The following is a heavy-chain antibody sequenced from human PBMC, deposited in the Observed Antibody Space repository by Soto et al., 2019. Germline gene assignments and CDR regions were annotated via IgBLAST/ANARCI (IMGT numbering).Heavy chain of an antibody. J-gene: IGHJ4*02. Sequence: QVQLQQWGAGLLKPSETLSLTCAVYGGSFSGYYWSWIRQPPGKGLEWIGEINHSGSTNYNPSLKSRVTISVDTSKNQFSLKLSSVPAADTAVYYCARGSNYGSGSYYGYWGQGTLVTVSS. V-gene: IGHV4-34*01. D-gene: IGHD3-10*01. CDR1: GGSFSGYY. CDR2: INHSGST. CDR3: ARGSNYGSGSYYGY.